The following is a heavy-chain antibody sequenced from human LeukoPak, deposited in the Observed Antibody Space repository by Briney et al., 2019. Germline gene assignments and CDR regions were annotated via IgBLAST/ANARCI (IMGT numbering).Heavy chain of an antibody. V-gene: IGHV5-51*01. CDR3: ARLNYGSGSYFGHFDY. J-gene: IGHJ4*02. Sequence: GESLQISCKCSGYSFTNYWIVWVRQMPGKGLEWMGLIYPDDADTRYSPSFQGQVTISADKSIGTAYLQWSSLKASDTAMYYCARLNYGSGSYFGHFDYWGQGTLVTVSS. CDR1: GYSFTNYW. D-gene: IGHD3-10*01. CDR2: IYPDDADT.